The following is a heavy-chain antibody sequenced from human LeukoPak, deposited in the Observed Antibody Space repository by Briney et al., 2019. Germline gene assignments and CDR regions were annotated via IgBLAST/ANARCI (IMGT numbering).Heavy chain of an antibody. CDR2: IYWDDDK. CDR3: AHRLDCSGGSCSSFDY. D-gene: IGHD2-15*01. Sequence: SGPTLVNPTQTLTLTCTFSGFSLSASGVGVGWIRQPPGKALEWLALIYWDDDKRYSPSLKSRLTITKDTSKNQVVLTMTNMDPVDTATYYCAHRLDCSGGSCSSFDYWGQGTLVTVSS. V-gene: IGHV2-5*02. CDR1: GFSLSASGVG. J-gene: IGHJ4*02.